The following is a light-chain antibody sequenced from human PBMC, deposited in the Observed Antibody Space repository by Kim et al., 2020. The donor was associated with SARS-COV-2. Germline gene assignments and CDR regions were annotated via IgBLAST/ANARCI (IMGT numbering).Light chain of an antibody. J-gene: IGKJ4*01. CDR2: DAS. V-gene: IGKV1-33*01. CDR1: QDITND. Sequence: DIQMTQSPSSLSASVGDRITITCQASQDITNDLNWYQQRPGKAPKLLISDASKLETGVPSRFSGSGSGTDFTFTISSLQPEDIATFYCQQHDSLPPTFGGGTKVDIK. CDR3: QQHDSLPPT.